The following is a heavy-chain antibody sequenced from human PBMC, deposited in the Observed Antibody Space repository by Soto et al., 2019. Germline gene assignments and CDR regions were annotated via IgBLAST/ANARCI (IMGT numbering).Heavy chain of an antibody. V-gene: IGHV3-23*01. J-gene: IGHJ2*01. CDR3: AKDSYGDYGYFDL. Sequence: EVQLLESGGGLVQPGGSLRLSCAASGFTFSSYAMSWVRQAPGKGLEWVSAISASGGSTYYADSVKGRFTISRDNSKNTLYRPMNSRRAEDTAVYYCAKDSYGDYGYFDLWGRGTLVTVSS. CDR2: ISASGGST. CDR1: GFTFSSYA. D-gene: IGHD4-17*01.